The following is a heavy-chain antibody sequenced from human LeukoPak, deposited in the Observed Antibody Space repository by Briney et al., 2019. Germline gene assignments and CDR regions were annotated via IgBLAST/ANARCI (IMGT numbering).Heavy chain of an antibody. CDR3: ACSAPSGALLWFGEFLLDY. J-gene: IGHJ4*02. Sequence: GESLKISCKGSGYSFTSYWIGWVRQMPGKGLKWMGIIYPGDSDTRYSPSFQGQVTISADKSISTAYLQWSSLKASDTAMYYCACSAPSGALLWFGEFLLDYWGQGTLVTVSS. D-gene: IGHD3-10*01. CDR1: GYSFTSYW. V-gene: IGHV5-51*01. CDR2: IYPGDSDT.